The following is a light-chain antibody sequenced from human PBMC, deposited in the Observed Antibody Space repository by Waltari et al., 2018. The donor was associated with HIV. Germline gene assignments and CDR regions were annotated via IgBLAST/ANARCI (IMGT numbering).Light chain of an antibody. CDR1: SSAVGGYHY. Sequence: QSALTQPASVSGSPGPSITISCTGTSSAVGGYHYVAWYQQHPGKAPKLMIYEVSNRPSGVSNRFSGSKSGNTSSLTISGLQAEDEADYYCSSYRSSSTLEVFGTGTKVTVL. J-gene: IGLJ1*01. V-gene: IGLV2-14*01. CDR2: EVS. CDR3: SSYRSSSTLEV.